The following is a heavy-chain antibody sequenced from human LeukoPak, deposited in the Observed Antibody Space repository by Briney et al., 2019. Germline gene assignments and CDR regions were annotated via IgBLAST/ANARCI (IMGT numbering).Heavy chain of an antibody. CDR2: MNPNSGNT. CDR1: GYAFTSYD. Sequence: ASVKVSCKASGYAFTSYDINWVRQATGQGLEWMGWMNPNSGNTGYAQKFQGRVTIARNTSISTAYMELSSLRSEDTAVYYCARTTGIAAAGTGGYFDPWGRGTLVTVSS. V-gene: IGHV1-8*03. D-gene: IGHD6-13*01. CDR3: ARTTGIAAAGTGGYFDP. J-gene: IGHJ2*01.